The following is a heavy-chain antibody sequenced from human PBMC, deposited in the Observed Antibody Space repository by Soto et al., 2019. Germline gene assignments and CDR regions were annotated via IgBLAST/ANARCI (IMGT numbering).Heavy chain of an antibody. CDR2: ISDYNGNT. V-gene: IGHV1-18*04. Sequence: QVQLVQSGAEVKNPGASVKVSCKASGYTFTSYGISWVRQAPGQGLEWMGWISDYNGNTNYAQKLQGRVTMTTATSTSTAYIELRSLRSDDTAVYYCAYRNPSGWFDPWGQGTLVTVSS. CDR3: AYRNPSGWFDP. CDR1: GYTFTSYG. J-gene: IGHJ5*02.